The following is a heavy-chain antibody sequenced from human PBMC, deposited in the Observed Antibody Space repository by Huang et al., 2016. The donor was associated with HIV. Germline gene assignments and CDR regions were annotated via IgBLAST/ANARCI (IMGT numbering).Heavy chain of an antibody. D-gene: IGHD6-6*01. J-gene: IGHJ6*02. CDR1: GGTFSTYA. Sequence: QVQLVQSGAEVKKPGSSVKVSCKASGGTFSTYAISWVRQAPGQGLEWMGGIIPTCGTASYAQKVQGTVTSTADEFTSTAYMELSSLRSEDTALYYCARGRTRSSLYDSYYGLDVWGQGTTVTVSS. V-gene: IGHV1-69*01. CDR2: IIPTCGTA. CDR3: ARGRTRSSLYDSYYGLDV.